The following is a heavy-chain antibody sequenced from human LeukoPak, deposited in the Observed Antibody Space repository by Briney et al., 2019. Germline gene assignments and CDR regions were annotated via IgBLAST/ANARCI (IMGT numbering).Heavy chain of an antibody. D-gene: IGHD2-15*01. CDR1: GSTFTDYY. CDR2: INPNSGGT. CDR3: ARAPYCSGGSCNYYYYYYMDV. V-gene: IGHV1-2*02. Sequence: ASVKVSCKASGSTFTDYYMHWVRQAPGQGLEWMGWINPNSGGTNFAQKFQGRVTMTRDTSISTAYMELNRLRSDDTAVYYCARAPYCSGGSCNYYYYYYMDVWGKGTTVTVSS. J-gene: IGHJ6*03.